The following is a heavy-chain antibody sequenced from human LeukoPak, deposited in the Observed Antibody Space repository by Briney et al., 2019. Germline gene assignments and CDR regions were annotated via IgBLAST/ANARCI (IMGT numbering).Heavy chain of an antibody. CDR2: IKQDGSEK. V-gene: IGHV3-7*01. Sequence: GGSLRLSCAGSGFTFSSYAMSWVRQAPGKGLEWVANIKQDGSEKYYVDSVKGRFTISRDNAKNSLYLQMNSLRAEDTAVYYCARGPTRANSTDYWGQGALVTVSS. CDR1: GFTFSSYA. J-gene: IGHJ4*02. D-gene: IGHD2/OR15-2a*01. CDR3: ARGPTRANSTDY.